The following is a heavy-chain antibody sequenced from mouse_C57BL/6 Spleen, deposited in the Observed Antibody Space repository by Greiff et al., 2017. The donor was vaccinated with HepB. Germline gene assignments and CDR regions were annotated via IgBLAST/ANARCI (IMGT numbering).Heavy chain of an antibody. CDR2: ISYDGSN. CDR1: GYSITSGYY. Sequence: DVKLQESGPGLVKPSQSLSLTCSVTGYSITSGYYWNWIRQFPGNKLEWMGYISYDGSNNYNPSLKNRISITRDTSMNQFFLKLNSVTTEETATYYCARGGYYGYFDYWGQGTTLTVSS. V-gene: IGHV3-6*01. D-gene: IGHD2-3*01. CDR3: ARGGYYGYFDY. J-gene: IGHJ2*01.